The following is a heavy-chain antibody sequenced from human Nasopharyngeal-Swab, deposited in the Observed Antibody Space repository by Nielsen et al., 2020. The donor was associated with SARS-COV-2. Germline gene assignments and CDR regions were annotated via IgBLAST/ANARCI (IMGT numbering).Heavy chain of an antibody. V-gene: IGHV3-30*18. CDR3: AKDIHGSGSSFDY. D-gene: IGHD3-10*01. J-gene: IGHJ4*02. Sequence: GESLKISCAASGFTFSSSGMDWVRQAPGKGLEWVAVISYDGSNKYYADSVKGRFTISRDNSKNTLYLQMNSLRAEDTAVYYCAKDIHGSGSSFDYWGQGTLVTVSS. CDR1: GFTFSSSG. CDR2: ISYDGSNK.